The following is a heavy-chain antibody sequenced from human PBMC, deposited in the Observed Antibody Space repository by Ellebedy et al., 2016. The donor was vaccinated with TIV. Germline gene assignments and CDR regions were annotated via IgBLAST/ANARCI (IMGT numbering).Heavy chain of an antibody. J-gene: IGHJ5*02. V-gene: IGHV4-59*02. CDR2: IYYSGST. CDR3: ARALRAAAATGTLRWFDP. D-gene: IGHD6-13*01. CDR1: GGSVSSYY. Sequence: SETLSLTXTVSGGSVSSYYWSWIRQPPGKGLEWIGYIYYSGSTNYNPSLKSRVTISVDTSKNQFSLKLSSVTAADTAVYYCARALRAAAATGTLRWFDPWGQGTLVTVSS.